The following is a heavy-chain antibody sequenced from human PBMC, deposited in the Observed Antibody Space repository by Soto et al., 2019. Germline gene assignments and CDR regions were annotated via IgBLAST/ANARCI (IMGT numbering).Heavy chain of an antibody. CDR2: IYWDDDK. D-gene: IGHD4-17*01. CDR1: GFSLSTSGVG. Sequence: QITLKESGPTLVKPTQTLTLTCTFSGFSLSTSGVGVGWIRQPPGKALEWLALIYWDDDKRYSPSLKSRLTINKESTKNQVVLTMTNMDPVNTATYYCAHRHLWSRQGTVTTGQAFEIWGQGTMVTVSS. J-gene: IGHJ3*02. CDR3: AHRHLWSRQGTVTTGQAFEI. V-gene: IGHV2-5*02.